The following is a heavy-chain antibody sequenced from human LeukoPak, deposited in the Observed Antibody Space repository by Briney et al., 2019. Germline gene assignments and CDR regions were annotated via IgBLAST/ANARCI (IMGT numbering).Heavy chain of an antibody. V-gene: IGHV4-31*03. CDR3: ARAWRDSSVTFDY. J-gene: IGHJ4*02. CDR2: IYYSGST. CDR1: GGSISSGGYY. Sequence: ASETLSLTCTVSGGSISSGGYYWSWIRQPPGKGLEWIGYIYYSGSTYYNPSLKSRVTISVDTSKNQFSLKLSSVTAADTAVYYCARAWRDSSVTFDYWGQGTLVTVSS. D-gene: IGHD3-22*01.